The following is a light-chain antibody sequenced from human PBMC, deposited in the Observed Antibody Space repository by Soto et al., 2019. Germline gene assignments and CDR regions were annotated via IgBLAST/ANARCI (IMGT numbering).Light chain of an antibody. CDR2: DNH. V-gene: IGLV1-51*01. Sequence: QSLLTHPPSVSAAPGQKVTVSCSGSSSNIGNNYVSWFQQLPGKAPKLLIYDNHKRPSGIPDRFSGSKSGTSATLGITGLQTGDEADYYCGTWDNSLSAGVFGTGTKVTVL. CDR3: GTWDNSLSAGV. J-gene: IGLJ1*01. CDR1: SSNIGNNY.